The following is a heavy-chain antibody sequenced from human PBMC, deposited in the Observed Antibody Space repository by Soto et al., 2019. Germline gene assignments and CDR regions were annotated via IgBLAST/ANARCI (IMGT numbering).Heavy chain of an antibody. V-gene: IGHV3-15*01. D-gene: IGHD4-17*01. CDR2: IKSKTDGWTT. CDR1: GFPFSNAW. J-gene: IGHJ4*02. Sequence: GGSLRLSCAASGFPFSNAWMIWVRQAPGKGLDWVGRIKSKTDGWTTDSAAPVKGRFTISRDDSKNRLYLXMKSLKTEKTAVNYCTTSDNYGGNPVFDYWGQGTLVTAPS. CDR3: TTSDNYGGNPVFDY.